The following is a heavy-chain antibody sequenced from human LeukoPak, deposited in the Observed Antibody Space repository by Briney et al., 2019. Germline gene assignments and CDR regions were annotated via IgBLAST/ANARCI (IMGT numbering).Heavy chain of an antibody. V-gene: IGHV1-24*01. CDR2: LDPEAGET. D-gene: IGHD6-19*01. Sequence: SVKVSCKVSGYTLTELSMHWLRQTPGKGLEWMGRLDPEAGETIYAKKFQGRVTMTEDTSTDTAYTEMSSLRSEDTAVYYCAPGEQWLGTGEVHWGQGTLVTVSS. J-gene: IGHJ4*02. CDR3: APGEQWLGTGEVH. CDR1: GYTLTELS.